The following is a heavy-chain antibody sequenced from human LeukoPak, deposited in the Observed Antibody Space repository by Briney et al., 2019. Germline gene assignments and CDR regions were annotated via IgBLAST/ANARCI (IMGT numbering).Heavy chain of an antibody. J-gene: IGHJ5*02. Sequence: PGGSLRLSCAASGFPFTTYWMGWVRQAPGKGLEWVANIKQDGTEKYYVASVKGRFTISRDNAKNSLSLQMNNLRAEDTAIYYCARPLMYYYGSETYFWFDPWGQGTLVTVSS. D-gene: IGHD3-10*01. CDR2: IKQDGTEK. V-gene: IGHV3-7*01. CDR3: ARPLMYYYGSETYFWFDP. CDR1: GFPFTTYW.